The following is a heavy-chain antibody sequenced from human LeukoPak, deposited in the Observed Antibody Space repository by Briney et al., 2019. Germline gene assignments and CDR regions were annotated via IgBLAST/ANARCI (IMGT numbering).Heavy chain of an antibody. CDR1: GYTFTGYY. J-gene: IGHJ4*02. V-gene: IGHV1-2*02. CDR2: INPNSGGT. Sequence: ASVKVSCKASGYTFTGYYMHWVRQAPGQGLEWMGWINPNSGGTNYAQKFQGRVTMTRDTSISTAYMELSRLRSDDTAVYYCARGHYGYSYGQPLYYFDYWGQGTLVTVSS. D-gene: IGHD5-18*01. CDR3: ARGHYGYSYGQPLYYFDY.